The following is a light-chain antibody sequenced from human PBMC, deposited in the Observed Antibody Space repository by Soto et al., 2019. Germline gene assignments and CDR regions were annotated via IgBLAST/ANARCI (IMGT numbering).Light chain of an antibody. CDR1: NIGSKS. CDR3: QVWDSSSDHVV. J-gene: IGLJ2*01. Sequence: SSELTQPPSVSVAPGQTARITCGGTNIGSKSVHWYQQKPGQAPVLAVYDDSDRPTGIPERFSGSNSGNTATLTISRVEAGDEADYYWQVWDSSSDHVVFGGGTKLTVL. CDR2: DDS. V-gene: IGLV3-21*02.